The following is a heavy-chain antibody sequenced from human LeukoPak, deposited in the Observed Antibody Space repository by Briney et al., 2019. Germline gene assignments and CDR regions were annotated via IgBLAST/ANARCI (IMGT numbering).Heavy chain of an antibody. V-gene: IGHV3-30-3*02. CDR3: AKSMDTAMAH. CDR1: GFTFSSYA. D-gene: IGHD5-18*01. CDR2: ISYDGSNK. J-gene: IGHJ4*02. Sequence: GGSLRLSCAASGFTFSSYAMHWVRQAPGKGLEWVAVISYDGSNKYYADSVKGRFTISRDNSKNTLYLQMNSLRAEDTAVYYCAKSMDTAMAHWGQGTLVTVSS.